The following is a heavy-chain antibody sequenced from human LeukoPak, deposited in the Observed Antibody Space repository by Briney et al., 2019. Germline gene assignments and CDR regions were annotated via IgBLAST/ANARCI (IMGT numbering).Heavy chain of an antibody. D-gene: IGHD3-22*01. CDR1: GGSFSGYY. V-gene: IGHV4-34*01. J-gene: IGHJ4*02. CDR3: ARTYYYDSSGLFDY. Sequence: PSETLSLTCAVYGGSFSGYYWSWIRQPPGKGLEWIGEINHSGSTNYNPSLKSRVTISVDTSKNQFSLKLSSVTAEDTAVYYCARTYYYDSSGLFDYWGQGTLVTVSS. CDR2: INHSGST.